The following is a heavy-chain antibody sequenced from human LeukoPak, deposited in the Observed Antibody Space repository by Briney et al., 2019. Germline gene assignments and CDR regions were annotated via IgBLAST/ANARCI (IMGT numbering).Heavy chain of an antibody. CDR1: GGSISSYY. V-gene: IGHV4-59*12. J-gene: IGHJ6*02. Sequence: SETLSLTCSVSGGSISSYYWSWIRQPPGKGLEWIGYIYYSGSTNYNPSLQSRVTISVDTSKNQFSLLLSSVTAADTAVYYRARLGQYYYYGMDVWGQGTTVTVSS. CDR2: IYYSGST. CDR3: ARLGQYYYYGMDV.